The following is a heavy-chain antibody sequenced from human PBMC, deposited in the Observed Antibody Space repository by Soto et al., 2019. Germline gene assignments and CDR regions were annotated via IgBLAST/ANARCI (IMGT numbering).Heavy chain of an antibody. J-gene: IGHJ4*02. D-gene: IGHD6-13*01. CDR2: IYYSGST. V-gene: IGHV4-39*01. CDR1: GGSISSSSYY. CDR3: ARHGPGPSPRYSSSWYKS. Sequence: PSETLSLTCGVSGGSISSSSYYWGWIRQPPGQGLEWIGSIYYSGSTYYNPSLKSRVTISVNTSKNQFSLKLSSVTAADTAVYYCARHGPGPSPRYSSSWYKSWGQGTLVTVSS.